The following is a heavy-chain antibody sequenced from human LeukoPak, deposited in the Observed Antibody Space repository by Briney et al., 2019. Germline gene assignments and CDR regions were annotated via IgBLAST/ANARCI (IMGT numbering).Heavy chain of an antibody. CDR3: ARAPLKRITMVRGGTRFDP. D-gene: IGHD3-10*01. CDR1: GGSISSGDYY. V-gene: IGHV4-30-4*01. Sequence: SETLSLTCTVSGGSISSGDYYWSWIRQPPGKGLEWIGYIYYSGSTYYNPSLKSRVTISVDTSKNQFSLKLSSVTAADTAVYYCARAPLKRITMVRGGTRFDPWGQGTLVTVSS. CDR2: IYYSGST. J-gene: IGHJ5*02.